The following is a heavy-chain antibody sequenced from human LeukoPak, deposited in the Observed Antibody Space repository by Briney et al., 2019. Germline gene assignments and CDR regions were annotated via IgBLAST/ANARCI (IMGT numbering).Heavy chain of an antibody. J-gene: IGHJ4*02. D-gene: IGHD5-18*01. CDR3: ARGTLIQQWLIDY. Sequence: DSVKGRFTISRDNAKNSLFLQMNSLRAEDTAVYYCARGTLIQQWLIDYWGQGTLVTVSS. V-gene: IGHV3-48*01.